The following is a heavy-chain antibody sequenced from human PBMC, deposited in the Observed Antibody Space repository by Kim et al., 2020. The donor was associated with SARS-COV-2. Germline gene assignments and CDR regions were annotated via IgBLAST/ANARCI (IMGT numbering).Heavy chain of an antibody. V-gene: IGHV1-2*02. CDR2: MNPNSGAT. CDR3: ARVGVGLGDYFYIMDV. CDR1: GYTFTDYY. Sequence: ASVKVSCKASGYTFTDYYMHWVRQAPGQGLEWLGWMNPNSGATNYAHSFQGRVTMTRDTSISTAYMQLSGLRSDDTAVYYCARVGVGLGDYFYIMDVWGPGNTVTVSS. J-gene: IGHJ6*02. D-gene: IGHD3-10*01.